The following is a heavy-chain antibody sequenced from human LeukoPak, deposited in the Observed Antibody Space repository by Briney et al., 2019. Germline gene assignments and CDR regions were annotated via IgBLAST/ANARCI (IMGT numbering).Heavy chain of an antibody. V-gene: IGHV3-30*04. Sequence: GGSLRLSCAASGFTFTSYAMHWVRQAPGKGLEWVAVISYDRSNKYYADSVKGRFTISRDNSTNTLYLQMNRLRAEDTAVYYCARDGRTVTPGLYYYYMDVWGKGTTVTVSS. CDR1: GFTFTSYA. CDR2: ISYDRSNK. D-gene: IGHD4-17*01. J-gene: IGHJ6*03. CDR3: ARDGRTVTPGLYYYYMDV.